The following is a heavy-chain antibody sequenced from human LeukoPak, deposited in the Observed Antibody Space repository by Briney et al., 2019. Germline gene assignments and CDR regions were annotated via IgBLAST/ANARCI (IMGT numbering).Heavy chain of an antibody. Sequence: PGGSLRLSCAASGFTFSSYWMHWVRQAPGKGLVWVSRINNDGSSTNYADSVKGRFTISRDNARNTLYLQMNSLTAEDTAVYYCARVSPREGYWGQGTLVTVSS. CDR1: GFTFSSYW. D-gene: IGHD3-10*01. CDR2: INNDGSST. V-gene: IGHV3-74*01. J-gene: IGHJ4*02. CDR3: ARVSPREGY.